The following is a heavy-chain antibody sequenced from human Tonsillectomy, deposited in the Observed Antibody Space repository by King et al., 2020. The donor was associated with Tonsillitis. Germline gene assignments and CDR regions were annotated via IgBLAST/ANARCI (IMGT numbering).Heavy chain of an antibody. D-gene: IGHD3-22*01. Sequence: VQLVESGGGLVQPGRSLRLSCTASGFTFGDYAMSWVRQAPGKGLEWVGFIRSKAYGGTTEYAASVKGRFTISRDDSKSIAYLQMNSLKTEDTAVYYCTRAYYDSSGYYDAFDIWGQGTMVTVSS. V-gene: IGHV3-49*04. CDR2: IRSKAYGGTT. J-gene: IGHJ3*02. CDR1: GFTFGDYA. CDR3: TRAYYDSSGYYDAFDI.